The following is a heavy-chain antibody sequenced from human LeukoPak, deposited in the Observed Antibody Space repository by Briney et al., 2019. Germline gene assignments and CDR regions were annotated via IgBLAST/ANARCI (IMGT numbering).Heavy chain of an antibody. D-gene: IGHD1-26*01. CDR2: IYSSGSA. CDR3: ARRLGSGNYDYFDH. Sequence: SETLSLTCSVSGGSISTFYWNWIRQPPGKGLEWIGYIYSSGSANYNPSLKSRVTISLDTSKKQFSLKLNSVTAADTGVYYCARRLGSGNYDYFDHWGQGTLVTVSS. CDR1: GGSISTFY. V-gene: IGHV4-59*08. J-gene: IGHJ4*02.